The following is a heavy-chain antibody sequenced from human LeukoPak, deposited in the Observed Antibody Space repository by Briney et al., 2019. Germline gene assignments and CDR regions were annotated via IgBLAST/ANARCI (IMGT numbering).Heavy chain of an antibody. Sequence: SETLSLTCAVSGGSFSGYYWNWIRQPPGKGLEWIGEINHSGSTHYNPSLKSRVTISVDTSQKQFSLKVNSVTAADTAVYFCARYTVTALDYWGQGTLVTVSS. J-gene: IGHJ4*02. CDR2: INHSGST. CDR3: ARYTVTALDY. CDR1: GGSFSGYY. D-gene: IGHD4-17*01. V-gene: IGHV4-34*01.